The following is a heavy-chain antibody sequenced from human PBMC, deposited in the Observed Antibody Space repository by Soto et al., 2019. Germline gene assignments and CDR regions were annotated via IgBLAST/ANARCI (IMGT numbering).Heavy chain of an antibody. J-gene: IGHJ3*02. CDR1: GFTFSSYA. Sequence: GGSLRLSCAASGFTFSSYAMSWVRQAPGKGLEWVSAISGSGGSTYYADSVKGRFTISSDNSKNTLNLQMNSLKAEDTAVYYCAKDLPVNYYYDSSGNDAFDIWGQGTMVTVSS. CDR2: ISGSGGST. V-gene: IGHV3-23*01. D-gene: IGHD3-22*01. CDR3: AKDLPVNYYYDSSGNDAFDI.